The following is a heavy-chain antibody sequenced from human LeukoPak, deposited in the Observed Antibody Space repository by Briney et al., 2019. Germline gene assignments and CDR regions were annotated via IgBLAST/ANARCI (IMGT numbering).Heavy chain of an antibody. D-gene: IGHD3-10*01. V-gene: IGHV4-59*12. Sequence: SETLSLTCFVSGGFINSYYWSWIRQPPGKGLEWIGSIYYSGSTYYNPSLKSRVTISVDTSKNQFSLKLSSVTAADTAVYYCARAPTLITMVREYGFDYWGQGTLVTVSS. CDR3: ARAPTLITMVREYGFDY. CDR2: IYYSGST. J-gene: IGHJ4*02. CDR1: GGFINSYY.